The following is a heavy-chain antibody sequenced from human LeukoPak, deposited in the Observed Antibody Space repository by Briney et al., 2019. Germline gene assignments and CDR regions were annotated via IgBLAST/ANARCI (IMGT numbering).Heavy chain of an antibody. V-gene: IGHV4-39*01. CDR3: AQSGSYSLFDY. CDR1: GGSISSSSYY. Sequence: SETLSLTCTVSGGSISSSSYYWGWIRQPPGKGLEWIGSIYYSGSTYYNPSLKSRVTISVDTSKNQFSLKLSSVTAADTAVYYCAQSGSYSLFDYWGQGTLVTVSS. CDR2: IYYSGST. J-gene: IGHJ4*02. D-gene: IGHD1-26*01.